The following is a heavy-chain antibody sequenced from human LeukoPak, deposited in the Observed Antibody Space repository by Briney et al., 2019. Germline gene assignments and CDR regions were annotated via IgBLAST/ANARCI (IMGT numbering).Heavy chain of an antibody. CDR1: GFTFSSYG. Sequence: PGGSLRLSCAASGFTFSSYGMHWVRQAPGKGLEWVAVISYDGSNKYYADSVKGRFTISRDNSKNTLYLQMNSLRAEDTAVYYCAKARDDFCSHWGQGTLVTVSS. D-gene: IGHD3-3*01. CDR3: AKARDDFCSH. CDR2: ISYDGSNK. V-gene: IGHV3-30*18. J-gene: IGHJ4*02.